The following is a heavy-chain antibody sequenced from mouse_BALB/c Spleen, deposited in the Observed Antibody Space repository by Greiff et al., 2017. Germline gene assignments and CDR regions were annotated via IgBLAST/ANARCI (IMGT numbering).Heavy chain of an antibody. D-gene: IGHD4-1*02. J-gene: IGHJ4*01. CDR3: ARHATGSRAMDY. CDR1: GFTFSSYG. V-gene: IGHV5-6*01. CDR2: ISSGGSYT. Sequence: EVQLVESGGDLVKPGGSLKLSCAASGFTFSSYGMSWVRQTPDKRLEWVATISSGGSYTYYPDSVKGRFTISRDDAKNTLYLQMSSLKSEDTAMYYCARHATGSRAMDYWGQGTSVTVSS.